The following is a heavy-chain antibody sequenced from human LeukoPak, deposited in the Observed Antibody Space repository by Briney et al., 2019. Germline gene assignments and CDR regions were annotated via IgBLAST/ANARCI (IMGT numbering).Heavy chain of an antibody. J-gene: IGHJ5*02. Sequence: SQTLSLTCTVSGGSISSGDYYWSWIRQPPGKGLEWIGYIYYSGSTYYNPSLKSRVTISVDTSKNQFSLKLSSVTAADTAVYYCARPYSSSGEDVIWFDPWGQGTLVTVSS. CDR3: ARPYSSSGEDVIWFDP. V-gene: IGHV4-30-4*08. D-gene: IGHD6-6*01. CDR2: IYYSGST. CDR1: GGSISSGDYY.